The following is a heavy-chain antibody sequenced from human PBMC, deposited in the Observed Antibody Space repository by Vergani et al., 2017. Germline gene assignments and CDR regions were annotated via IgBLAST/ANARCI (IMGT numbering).Heavy chain of an antibody. CDR2: ITPFDSKI. J-gene: IGHJ4*02. D-gene: IGHD2-21*01. V-gene: IGHV5-51*01. CDR3: TRHVPCGDGACLHFDH. CDR1: ESSFTSNQ. Sequence: EVMLVQSGAEVKKPGESLTISCKYSESSFTSNQIAWVRQMSGKGLQWMGNITPFDSKIAYSPSFQGQVIMSIDKSITTAYLQWRSLEASDTAIYYCTRHVPCGDGACLHFDHWGQGTQVTVSS.